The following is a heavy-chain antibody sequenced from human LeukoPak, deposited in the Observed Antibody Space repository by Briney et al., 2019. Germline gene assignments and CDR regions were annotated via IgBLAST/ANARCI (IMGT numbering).Heavy chain of an antibody. Sequence: PGPSVKVSCKASGYTFTGYYMHWVRQAPGQGLEWMGWINPNSGGTNYAQKFQGRVTMTRDTSISTAYMELSRLRSDDTAVYYCARGLIIAAAAGDYNWFDPWGQGTLVTVSS. CDR2: INPNSGGT. V-gene: IGHV1-2*02. D-gene: IGHD6-13*01. J-gene: IGHJ5*02. CDR3: ARGLIIAAAAGDYNWFDP. CDR1: GYTFTGYY.